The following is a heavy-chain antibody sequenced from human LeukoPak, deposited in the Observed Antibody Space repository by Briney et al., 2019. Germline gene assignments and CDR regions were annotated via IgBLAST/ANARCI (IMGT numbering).Heavy chain of an antibody. D-gene: IGHD3-22*01. Sequence: PGGSLRLSCAASGFTFDDYAMHWARQAPGKGLEWVSGISWNSGSMGYADSVKGRFTISRDNAKNSLYLQMNSLRAEDTALYYCARGYYYDSSGYFDYWGQGTLVTVSS. J-gene: IGHJ4*02. CDR2: ISWNSGSM. CDR1: GFTFDDYA. CDR3: ARGYYYDSSGYFDY. V-gene: IGHV3-9*01.